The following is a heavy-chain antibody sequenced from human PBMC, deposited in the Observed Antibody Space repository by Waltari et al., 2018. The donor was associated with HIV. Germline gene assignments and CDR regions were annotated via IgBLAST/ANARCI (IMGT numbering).Heavy chain of an antibody. CDR2: IYYTGNT. CDR1: GGSIRSNVYH. CDR3: VAQDYSDSVDW. J-gene: IGHJ4*02. Sequence: QLRLQESGPRLVKPSETLSLTCSVSGGSIRSNVYHWGWIRQSPGKGLEWIGSIYYTGNTYYKPSLKRRVTISIDTSKNQFSLRLTSVTAADTAIYYCVAQDYSDSVDWWGQGTLVTVFS. D-gene: IGHD4-17*01. V-gene: IGHV4-39*07.